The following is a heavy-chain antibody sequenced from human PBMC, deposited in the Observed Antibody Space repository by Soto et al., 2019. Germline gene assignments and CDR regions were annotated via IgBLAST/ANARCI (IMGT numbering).Heavy chain of an antibody. CDR1: GYTFTGYY. D-gene: IGHD3-10*01. CDR2: INPNSGGT. CDR3: ARDLVYYGSGSYYFHYGMDV. Sequence: GASVKVSCKASGYTFTGYYMHWVRQAPGQGLEWMGWINPNSGGTNYAQKFQGWVTMTRDTSISTAYMELSRLRSDDTAVYYCARDLVYYGSGSYYFHYGMDVWGQGTTVTVSS. V-gene: IGHV1-2*04. J-gene: IGHJ6*02.